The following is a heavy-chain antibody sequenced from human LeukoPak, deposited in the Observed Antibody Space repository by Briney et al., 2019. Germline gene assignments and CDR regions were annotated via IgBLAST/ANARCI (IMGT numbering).Heavy chain of an antibody. D-gene: IGHD3-10*01. J-gene: IGHJ4*02. V-gene: IGHV4-59*01. Sequence: PSETLSLTCTVSGGSISTYYWSWIRRPPGKGLEWIGYIYYSGNTVYNPSLKSRVTMSVDTSKNQFFLRLSPVTTADTAVYYCARVGSYNFDYWGQGTLVTVSS. CDR1: GGSISTYY. CDR2: IYYSGNT. CDR3: ARVGSYNFDY.